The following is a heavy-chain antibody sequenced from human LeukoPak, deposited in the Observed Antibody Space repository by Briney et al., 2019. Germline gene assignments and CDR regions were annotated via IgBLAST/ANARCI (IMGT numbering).Heavy chain of an antibody. CDR2: ISGSGGST. J-gene: IGHJ1*01. Sequence: GGSLRLSCAASGFTFSSYAMSWVRQAPGKGLEWVSAISGSGGSTYYADSVKGRFTISRDNSKNTLYLQMNSLRAEDTAVYYCAKDRGRGEVAEYFQHWGQGTLVTASS. CDR3: AKDRGRGEVAEYFQH. CDR1: GFTFSSYA. D-gene: IGHD3-16*01. V-gene: IGHV3-23*01.